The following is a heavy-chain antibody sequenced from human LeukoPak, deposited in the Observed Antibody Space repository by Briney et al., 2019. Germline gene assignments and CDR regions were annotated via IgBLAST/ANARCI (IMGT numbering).Heavy chain of an antibody. CDR1: GFTFSDYY. CDR3: ASGLLDSSGYFLNY. V-gene: IGHV3-11*01. CDR2: ISSSGSTI. Sequence: GGSLRLSCAASGFTFSDYYMSWIRQAPGKGLERVSYISSSGSTIYYADSVKGRFTISRDNDKNSLYLQMNSLRAEDTAVYYCASGLLDSSGYFLNYWGQGTLVTVSS. D-gene: IGHD3-22*01. J-gene: IGHJ4*02.